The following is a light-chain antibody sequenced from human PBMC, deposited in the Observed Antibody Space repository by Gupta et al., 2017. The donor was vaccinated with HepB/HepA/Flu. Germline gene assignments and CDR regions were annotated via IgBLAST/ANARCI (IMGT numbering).Light chain of an antibody. CDR1: QSFTSDY. CDR3: QHYDFSIPLS. V-gene: IGKV3-20*01. Sequence: EIVLTQSPGTLSLSPGERATLSCRASQSFTSDYLAWYQQKPGQAPRLLICGASRRATDIPDRFSGSGSGTDFTLTISRREPEDFAVYYCQHYDFSIPLSFGGGTKVEMK. J-gene: IGKJ4*01. CDR2: GAS.